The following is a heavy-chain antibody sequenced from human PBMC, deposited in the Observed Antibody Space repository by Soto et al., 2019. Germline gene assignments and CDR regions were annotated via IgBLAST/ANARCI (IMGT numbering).Heavy chain of an antibody. CDR1: GFTYGNYW. J-gene: IGHJ4*02. CDR2: IDNDGSTT. CDR3: ARGPAGYSYGSY. V-gene: IGHV3-74*01. D-gene: IGHD5-18*01. Sequence: SLRLSCTASGFTYGNYWVHCVRQAPGKGLVWVSRIDNDGSTTIYSDSVRGRFTISRDNAQNTLYLQMNSLRAEDTAVYYCARGPAGYSYGSYWGQGTLVTVSS.